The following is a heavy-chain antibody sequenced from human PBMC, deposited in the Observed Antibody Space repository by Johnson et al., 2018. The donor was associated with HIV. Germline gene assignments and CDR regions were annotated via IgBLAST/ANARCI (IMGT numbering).Heavy chain of an antibody. Sequence: QVQLVESGGGLVQPGGSLRLSCAASGFTFSSHDMHWVRQATGTGLEWVAVISSDESNQYSADSVKGRFTISRDNSKNTLFLQMDSLRADDTAVYYCARVTLVLDIWGQGTMVTVSS. J-gene: IGHJ3*02. V-gene: IGHV3-30*03. CDR2: ISSDESNQ. CDR1: GFTFSSHD. D-gene: IGHD4-23*01. CDR3: ARVTLVLDI.